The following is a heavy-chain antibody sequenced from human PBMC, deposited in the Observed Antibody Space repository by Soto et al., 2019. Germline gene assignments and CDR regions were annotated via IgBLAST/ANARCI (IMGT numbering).Heavy chain of an antibody. J-gene: IGHJ6*02. D-gene: IGHD6-13*01. V-gene: IGHV1-18*04. CDR1: GYTFTSYG. Sequence: ASVKVSCKASGYTFTSYGISWVRQAPGQGLEWMGWISAYNGNTNYAQKLQGRVTMTTDTSTSTAYMELRSLRSDDTAVYYCARDDYVAAGTITIYYGMDVWGQGTTVTLSS. CDR2: ISAYNGNT. CDR3: ARDDYVAAGTITIYYGMDV.